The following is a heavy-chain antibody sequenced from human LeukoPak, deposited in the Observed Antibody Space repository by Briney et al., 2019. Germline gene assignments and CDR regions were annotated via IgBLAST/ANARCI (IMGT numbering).Heavy chain of an antibody. CDR3: AGQIPLTYYYDSSGRSDAFDI. Sequence: SETLSLTCSVSGGSISSYYWSWIRQPPGKGLKWIGNIYYTGSTNYNPSLQSRVTICVDTSKTHFSLMLTSVTAADTTVSYCAGQIPLTYYYDSSGRSDAFDIWGQGIMVTVSS. V-gene: IGHV4-59*01. D-gene: IGHD3-22*01. CDR2: IYYTGST. J-gene: IGHJ3*02. CDR1: GGSISSYY.